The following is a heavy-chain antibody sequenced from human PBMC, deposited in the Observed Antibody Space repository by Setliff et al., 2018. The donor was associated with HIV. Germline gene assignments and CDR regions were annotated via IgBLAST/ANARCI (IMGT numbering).Heavy chain of an antibody. J-gene: IGHJ3*01. V-gene: IGHV1-2*06. CDR2: ISPNNGAA. Sequence: ASVKVSCKATEYMILAYKMNWVRQAPGQGLEWIGRISPNNGAAEYAPKFQGRVIMTLDTSISTAYLEIPRLTSDDAAVYYCARPRVFDSFDVWGRGTMVTVSS. CDR3: ARPRVFDSFDV. CDR1: EYMILAYK.